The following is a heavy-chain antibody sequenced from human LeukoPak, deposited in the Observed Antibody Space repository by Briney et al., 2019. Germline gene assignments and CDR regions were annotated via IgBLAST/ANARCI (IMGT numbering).Heavy chain of an antibody. CDR2: IDYDGSRT. J-gene: IGHJ4*02. D-gene: IGHD4-11*01. Sequence: GGSLRLSFATSRFTSRTFAMHRVPQAPGKGLMWVSHIDYDGSRTNYADSVKGRFTISRDNAKNTLYLQMNSLRADDTAVYYGARALYSDDTYRGPGTLVTVSS. V-gene: IGHV3-74*01. CDR3: ARALYSDDTY. CDR1: RFTSRTFA.